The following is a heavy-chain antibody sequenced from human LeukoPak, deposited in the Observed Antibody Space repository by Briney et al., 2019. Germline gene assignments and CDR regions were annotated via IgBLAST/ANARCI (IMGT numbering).Heavy chain of an antibody. J-gene: IGHJ5*02. Sequence: SETLSLTCSVSNGSISSHFWTWVRQPPGKGLEWIGHIHYSGSTNYNPSLKSRVTMSLDTSKNQFSLKLTSVTAADTAIFYCARLRPLLDQLLYFAFDPWGQGTLVTVSS. V-gene: IGHV4-59*11. CDR2: IHYSGST. CDR1: NGSISSHF. CDR3: ARLRPLLDQLLYFAFDP. D-gene: IGHD2-2*02.